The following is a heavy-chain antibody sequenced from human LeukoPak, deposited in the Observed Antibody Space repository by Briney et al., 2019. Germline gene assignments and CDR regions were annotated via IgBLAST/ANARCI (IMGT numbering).Heavy chain of an antibody. J-gene: IGHJ6*03. Sequence: PSETLSLTRTVSGYSISSGYYWGWIRQPPGKGLEWIGSIYHSGSTYYNPSLKSRVTISVDTSKNQFSLKLSSVTAADTAVYYCARVAAAAQKNYYYYMDVWGKGTTVTVSS. CDR3: ARVAAAAQKNYYYYMDV. V-gene: IGHV4-38-2*02. CDR1: GYSISSGYY. D-gene: IGHD6-13*01. CDR2: IYHSGST.